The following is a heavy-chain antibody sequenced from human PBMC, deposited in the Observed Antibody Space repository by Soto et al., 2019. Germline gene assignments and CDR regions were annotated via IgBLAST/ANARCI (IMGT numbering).Heavy chain of an antibody. J-gene: IGHJ5*02. Sequence: PSETLSLTCTFSGVSISSYYWIWIRHPPGKGLDMIGYIYYSWSTNYDPSRKIRFTISVDTSKNQFSLKLSSVTAADTAVYYCARDQIGGSWFDPWGQGTLVTVSS. D-gene: IGHD1-26*01. CDR3: ARDQIGGSWFDP. V-gene: IGHV4-59*01. CDR2: IYYSWST. CDR1: GVSISSYY.